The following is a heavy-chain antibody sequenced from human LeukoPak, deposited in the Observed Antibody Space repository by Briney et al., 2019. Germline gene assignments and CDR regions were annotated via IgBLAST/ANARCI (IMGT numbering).Heavy chain of an antibody. J-gene: IGHJ5*02. D-gene: IGHD3-3*01. CDR1: GGSISSYY. V-gene: IGHV4-4*07. CDR2: IYTSGSP. CDR3: ARENVYDFWSGYYQNWFDP. Sequence: SETLSLTCTVSGGSISSYYWSWIRQPAGKGLEWIGRIYTSGSPNYNPSLKSRVTMSVDTSKNQFSLKLSSVTAADTAVYYCARENVYDFWSGYYQNWFDPWGQGTLVTVSS.